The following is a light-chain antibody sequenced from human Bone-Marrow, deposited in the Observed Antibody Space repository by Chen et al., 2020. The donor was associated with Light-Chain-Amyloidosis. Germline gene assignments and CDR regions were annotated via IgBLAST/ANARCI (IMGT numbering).Light chain of an antibody. V-gene: IGLV3-21*02. CDR3: QVWDRSSDRPV. Sequence: SYVLTQPSSVSVASGQTATIACGGKNIGSTSVHWYQQTPGQAPLLVVNDDSDRPSGIPERLAGSKSGNTATLTISRVEAGDEADYYGQVWDRSSDRPVFGGGTKLTVL. CDR1: NIGSTS. J-gene: IGLJ3*02. CDR2: DDS.